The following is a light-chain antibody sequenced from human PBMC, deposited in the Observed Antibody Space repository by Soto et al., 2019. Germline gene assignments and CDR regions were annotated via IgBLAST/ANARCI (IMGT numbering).Light chain of an antibody. CDR1: QTVRSNY. CDR3: QHYFKSPCP. J-gene: IGKJ1*01. Sequence: VVTQSRCTLALAEGERATLSCRASQTVRSNYLSLCQQKPGQAPRLLICYASSRTTGITDRFSGSGSGTDFVLTITRPEPEAFAVYHCQHYFKSPCPFGQGTKVDIK. CDR2: YAS. V-gene: IGKV3-20*01.